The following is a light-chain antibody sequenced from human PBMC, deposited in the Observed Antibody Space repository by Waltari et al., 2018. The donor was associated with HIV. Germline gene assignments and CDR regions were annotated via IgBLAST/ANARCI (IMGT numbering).Light chain of an antibody. CDR1: DSDISFYDF. J-gene: IGLJ3*02. Sequence: QSALTQPASVSAFPGQSLTISCTGPDSDISFYDFVSWYRQDPGKAPQLVMYSVNTRPSETSSRFSGLKSGNTSSLRISGLQFEDEGDYYCSSYTSPNTLLFGGGTKLTV. CDR2: SVN. V-gene: IGLV2-14*01. CDR3: SSYTSPNTLL.